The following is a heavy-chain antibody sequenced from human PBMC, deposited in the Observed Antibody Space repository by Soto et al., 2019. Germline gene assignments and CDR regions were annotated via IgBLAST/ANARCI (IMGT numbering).Heavy chain of an antibody. J-gene: IGHJ5*02. D-gene: IGHD1-1*01. V-gene: IGHV4-30-4*01. CDR3: ARVPREMEPTVWFDP. CDR1: GGSISSGDYY. CDR2: IYYSGNT. Sequence: QVQLQESGPGLVKPSQTLSLTCTVSGGSISSGDYYWSWIRQPPGKGLEWIGYIYYSGNTYYNPSVKSRVTISLDTSKNHCSLTLSSVTAADTAMYYCARVPREMEPTVWFDPWGQGALVTVSA.